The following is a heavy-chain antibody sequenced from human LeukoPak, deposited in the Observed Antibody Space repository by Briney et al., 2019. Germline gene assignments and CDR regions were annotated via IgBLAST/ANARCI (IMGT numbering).Heavy chain of an antibody. CDR1: GFTFSSYV. J-gene: IGHJ6*03. CDR2: ISYDGSNK. D-gene: IGHD3-10*01. V-gene: IGHV3-30*14. CDR3: ARIGSYGSGYYHYYYMDV. Sequence: TGGSLRLSCAASGFTFSSYVIHWIRQAPGKGLEWVAAISYDGSNKYYADSVKGRFTISRDNSKNTLYLQMNSLRVDDTAVYYCARIGSYGSGYYHYYYMDVWGKGTTVTVSS.